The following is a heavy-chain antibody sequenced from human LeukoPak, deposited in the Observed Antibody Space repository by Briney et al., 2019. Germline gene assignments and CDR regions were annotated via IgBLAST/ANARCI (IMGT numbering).Heavy chain of an antibody. D-gene: IGHD3-22*01. CDR2: ISSSGSTI. J-gene: IGHJ4*02. Sequence: GGSLRLSCAASGFTFSSYEMNWVRQAPGKGLEWVSYISSSGSTIYYADSVKGRFTISRDNAENSLYLQMNSLRAEDTAVYYCARDMYYYDSSGYWGQGTLVTVSS. V-gene: IGHV3-48*03. CDR1: GFTFSSYE. CDR3: ARDMYYYDSSGY.